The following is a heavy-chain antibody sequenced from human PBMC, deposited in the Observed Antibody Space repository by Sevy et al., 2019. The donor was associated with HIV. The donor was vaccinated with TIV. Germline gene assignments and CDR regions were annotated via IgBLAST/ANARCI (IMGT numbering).Heavy chain of an antibody. CDR3: ANSRGRFEGSSWLYYYYLMDV. J-gene: IGHJ6*02. Sequence: GSLRLSCAASGFTFSKIGMHWVRQAPGKGLEWVAVISNDGSDKQYADAVKGRFTISRDNSKDTLFLQMNSLRLEDSAVYYCANSRGRFEGSSWLYYYYLMDVWGQGTTVTVSS. CDR2: ISNDGSDK. D-gene: IGHD6-13*01. V-gene: IGHV3-30*18. CDR1: GFTFSKIG.